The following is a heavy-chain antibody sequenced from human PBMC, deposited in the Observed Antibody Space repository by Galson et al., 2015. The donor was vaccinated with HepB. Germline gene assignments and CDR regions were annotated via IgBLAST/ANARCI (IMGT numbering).Heavy chain of an antibody. V-gene: IGHV3-30*18. D-gene: IGHD1-26*01. J-gene: IGHJ5*02. CDR3: AKGVQTGELGFDP. Sequence: SLRLSCAASGFTFSRYGMHWVRQAPGKGLEWVTMISYDGSYKYYVDSVKGQFTISRDNSKNTVYVQMNSLRAEDTAVYYCAKGVQTGELGFDPWSQGTLVTVSS. CDR1: GFTFSRYG. CDR2: ISYDGSYK.